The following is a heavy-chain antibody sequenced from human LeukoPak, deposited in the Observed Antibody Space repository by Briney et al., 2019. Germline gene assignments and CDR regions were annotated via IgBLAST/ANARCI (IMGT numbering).Heavy chain of an antibody. J-gene: IGHJ4*02. V-gene: IGHV3-23*01. CDR2: ISADGHNT. D-gene: IGHD3-10*01. CDR3: AKAEGSGNQAFDY. Sequence: GGSLRLSCAASGFSFSTYAMTWVSQARGKGREWVSFISADGHNTYYADSVKGRFTISRDNSMHSLYLQMNSLRAEDTAVYYCAKAEGSGNQAFDYWGQGDLVTVSS. CDR1: GFSFSTYA.